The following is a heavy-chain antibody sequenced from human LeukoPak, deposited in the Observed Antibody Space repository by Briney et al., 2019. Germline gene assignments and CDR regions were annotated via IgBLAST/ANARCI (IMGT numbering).Heavy chain of an antibody. CDR3: AVSFASTVVRFDY. V-gene: IGHV1-2*02. J-gene: IGHJ4*02. CDR1: GYIFTDYY. D-gene: IGHD4-23*01. Sequence: GASVKVSCKTSGYIFTDYYIHWVRQAPGQGLEWVGWIHPNSGGTKYAQSFQGRVTMTRDTSISTAYMEVSRLRSDDTAVYYCAVSFASTVVRFDYWGQGTLVTVSS. CDR2: IHPNSGGT.